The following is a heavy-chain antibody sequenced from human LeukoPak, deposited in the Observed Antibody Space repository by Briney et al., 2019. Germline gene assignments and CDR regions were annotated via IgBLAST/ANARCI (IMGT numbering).Heavy chain of an antibody. CDR2: ISTGSDST. V-gene: IGHV3-23*01. J-gene: IGHJ4*02. Sequence: GGSLRLSCVMSGFTFRNYAMNWVRQAPGKGLEWISDISTGSDSTYHIESVRGRFTISRDNSKNTLYLQMNSLRLDDTVVYYCASGLYGGVFDNWGQGTLVTVSS. D-gene: IGHD4/OR15-4a*01. CDR3: ASGLYGGVFDN. CDR1: GFTFRNYA.